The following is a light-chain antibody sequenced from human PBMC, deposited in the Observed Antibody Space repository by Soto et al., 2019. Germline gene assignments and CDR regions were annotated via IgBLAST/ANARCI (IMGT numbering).Light chain of an antibody. CDR1: QSVSTN. CDR3: QQYDYWYT. CDR2: GAS. Sequence: EIVMTQSPATLSVSPGERATLSCRPSQSVSTNLGWYQQRPGQAPRLLIYGASTRATGIPARFSGSGSGTEFTLTISSLQSEDFALYYCQQYDYWYTFGQGTKLEIK. V-gene: IGKV3-15*01. J-gene: IGKJ2*01.